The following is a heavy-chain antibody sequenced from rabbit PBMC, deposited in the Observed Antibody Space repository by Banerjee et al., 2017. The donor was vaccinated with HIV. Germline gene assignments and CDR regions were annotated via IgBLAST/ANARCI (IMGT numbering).Heavy chain of an antibody. D-gene: IGHD6-1*01. J-gene: IGHJ4*01. V-gene: IGHV1S40*01. Sequence: QSLEESGGGLVQPEGSLTLTCKASGIDFNAKYYMCWVRQAPGKGLEWIACIGSDVDNTYYANWAKGRFTISKASSTTVTLEMPSLTAADTATYFCAISHNSHGYAGWGYDLWGPGTLVTVS. CDR1: GIDFNAKYY. CDR3: AISHNSHGYAGWGYDL. CDR2: IGSDVDNT.